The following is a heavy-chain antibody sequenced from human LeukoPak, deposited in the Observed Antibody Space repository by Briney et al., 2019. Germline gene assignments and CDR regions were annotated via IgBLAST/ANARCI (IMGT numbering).Heavy chain of an antibody. J-gene: IGHJ4*02. CDR3: ARDEIDSSGWYGLIDY. Sequence: PSETLSLTCTVSGASISSYYWSWIRQPPGEGLEWIGYIYYSGSTNYNPSLSSRVTISVDTSKKQFSLKLSSVTAADTAVYYCARDEIDSSGWYGLIDYWGQGTLGTVSS. CDR2: IYYSGST. V-gene: IGHV4-59*01. D-gene: IGHD6-19*01. CDR1: GASISSYY.